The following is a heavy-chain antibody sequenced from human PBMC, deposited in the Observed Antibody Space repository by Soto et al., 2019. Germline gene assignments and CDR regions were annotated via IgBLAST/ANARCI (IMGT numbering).Heavy chain of an antibody. J-gene: IGHJ6*04. CDR2: IVHLYGTT. V-gene: IGHV1-69*01. CDR3: GLRIVVMKDGMDV. D-gene: IGHD2-21*01. Sequence: QVQLVQSGAEVKKPGSSVKVSCKASGLTFSNYAISCVRQAPGKGPEWMGGIVHLYGTTNYAKRLQGRGTITADESTSTGYMELSSLTSDDTAVYYCGLRIVVMKDGMDVWGKGTNVTVSS. CDR1: GLTFSNYA.